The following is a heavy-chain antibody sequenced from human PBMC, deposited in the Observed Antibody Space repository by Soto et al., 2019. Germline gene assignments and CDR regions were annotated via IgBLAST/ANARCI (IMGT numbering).Heavy chain of an antibody. CDR2: MSHIGSV. J-gene: IGHJ4*02. V-gene: IGHV4-4*02. D-gene: IGHD6-19*01. CDR1: GVSIGSNYY. Sequence: QVLLQASGPGLVQPSGTLSLSCVVSGVSIGSNYYWGWVRQSPGKGLEWLGDMSHIGSVNYIPSLTCRVTISMDESQNQFSPKLKSVTAADTTVYYCARSLGWYAIDYWGQGTLVIVPS. CDR3: ARSLGWYAIDY.